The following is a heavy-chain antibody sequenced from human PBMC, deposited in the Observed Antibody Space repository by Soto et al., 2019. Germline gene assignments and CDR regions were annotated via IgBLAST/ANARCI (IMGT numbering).Heavy chain of an antibody. J-gene: IGHJ6*02. CDR3: AKDGGGYNYGYVMLDKYYYGMDV. D-gene: IGHD5-18*01. Sequence: QVQLVESGGGVVQPGRSLRLSCAASGFTFSTYAMHWVRQAPGKGLEWVAVISYDGTNKYYADSVRRRFTISRDNSKNTLFLQMNSLRAEDTAVYYCAKDGGGYNYGYVMLDKYYYGMDVCGPGTTVTVSS. CDR1: GFTFSTYA. V-gene: IGHV3-30-3*01. CDR2: ISYDGTNK.